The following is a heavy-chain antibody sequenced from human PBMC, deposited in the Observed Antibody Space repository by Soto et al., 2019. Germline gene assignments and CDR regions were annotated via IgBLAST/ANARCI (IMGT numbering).Heavy chain of an antibody. J-gene: IGHJ4*02. CDR1: GFPFSSYT. V-gene: IGHV3-23*01. Sequence: PGGSLRLSFAASGFPFSSYTMTWVCQAPGKGLEWVSAIIGNGDSTSYAASVKGRFTVSRDNSKNTLYLQMNSLRAEDTAIYYCAKGYYSGNNWGQGTLVTVSS. D-gene: IGHD1-26*01. CDR2: IIGNGDST. CDR3: AKGYYSGNN.